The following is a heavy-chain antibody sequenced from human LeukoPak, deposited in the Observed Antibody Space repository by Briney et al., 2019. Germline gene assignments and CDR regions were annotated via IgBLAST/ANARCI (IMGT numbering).Heavy chain of an antibody. CDR1: GYTFTTYD. CDR3: ARRIRGAPTDY. CDR2: MNPNSGNT. Sequence: ASVKVSCMASGYTFTTYDLNWVRQATGQGLEWMGWMNPNSGNTGYAQKFQGTVTMTRNISKTTAYMELSNLTSEDTAVYYCARRIRGAPTDYWGQGTLVTVSS. D-gene: IGHD3-10*01. V-gene: IGHV1-8*01. J-gene: IGHJ4*02.